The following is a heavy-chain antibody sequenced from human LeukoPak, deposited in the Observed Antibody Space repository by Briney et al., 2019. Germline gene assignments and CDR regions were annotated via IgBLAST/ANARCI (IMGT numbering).Heavy chain of an antibody. CDR3: ARDSGSGSYYYYYGMDV. CDR2: ISYDGSNK. D-gene: IGHD3-10*01. CDR1: GFTFSSYA. V-gene: IGHV3-30*04. Sequence: GRSLRLSCAASGFTFSSYAMHWVRQAPGKGLEWVAVISYDGSNKYYADSVKGRFTISRDNSKNTLYLQMNSLRAVDTAVYYCARDSGSGSYYYYYGMDVWGQGTTVTVSS. J-gene: IGHJ6*02.